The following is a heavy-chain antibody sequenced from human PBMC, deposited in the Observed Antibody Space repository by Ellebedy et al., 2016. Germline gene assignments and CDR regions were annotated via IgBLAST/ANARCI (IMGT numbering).Heavy chain of an antibody. Sequence: GSLRLSCAVSGGSISSSNGWSWVRQPPGERLEWIGEIYNSGSTNYNPSLKSRVTISVDKSKNQFSLKLSSVTAADTAVYYCESGGDYGGDWFDLWGQGTLVTVSS. V-gene: IGHV4-4*02. J-gene: IGHJ5*02. CDR1: GGSISSSNG. D-gene: IGHD4-17*01. CDR2: IYNSGST. CDR3: ESGGDYGGDWFDL.